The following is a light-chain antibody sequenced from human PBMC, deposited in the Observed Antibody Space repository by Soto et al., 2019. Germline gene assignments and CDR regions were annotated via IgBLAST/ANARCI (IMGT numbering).Light chain of an antibody. CDR2: AAS. J-gene: IGKJ4*01. V-gene: IGKV3-15*01. Sequence: EVGMTQSPSTLSGSAGDKVSLSWRANQTISNTLAWYQQKPGQAPRLLIYAASTRATGVSARFSGSGYGTEFTLTISSLQSEDFTIYYCQYYNNWLATFGGGTKVDIK. CDR1: QTISNT. CDR3: QYYNNWLAT.